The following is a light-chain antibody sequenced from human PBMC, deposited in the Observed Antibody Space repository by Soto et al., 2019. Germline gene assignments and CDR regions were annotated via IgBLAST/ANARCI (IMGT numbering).Light chain of an antibody. Sequence: DIVMTQSPDSLAVSLGERATINCKSSQSVLYSSNNKNYLAWYQQKPGQPPKLLIYWASTRESGVPDRFSGSGSGTDFTLNISSLQAEDVAVYYCQQYYSLPITFGQGTRLEIK. CDR1: QSVLYSSNNKNY. CDR3: QQYYSLPIT. J-gene: IGKJ5*01. CDR2: WAS. V-gene: IGKV4-1*01.